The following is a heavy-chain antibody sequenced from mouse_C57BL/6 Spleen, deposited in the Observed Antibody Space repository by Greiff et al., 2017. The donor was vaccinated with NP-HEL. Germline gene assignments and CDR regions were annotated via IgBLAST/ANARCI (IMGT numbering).Heavy chain of an antibody. Sequence: VQLQQSGAELVKPGASVKISCTASGYTFTDYYMHWVKQRPGQSLEWIGDINPNNGDTSYTPKFKGKATLTVDKSSSTAYMQLRSLTSEDSAVYYCAIDEIRNCFDYWGQGTTLTVSS. CDR3: AIDEIRNCFDY. J-gene: IGHJ2*01. D-gene: IGHD4-1*01. CDR1: GYTFTDYY. CDR2: INPNNGDT. V-gene: IGHV1-26*01.